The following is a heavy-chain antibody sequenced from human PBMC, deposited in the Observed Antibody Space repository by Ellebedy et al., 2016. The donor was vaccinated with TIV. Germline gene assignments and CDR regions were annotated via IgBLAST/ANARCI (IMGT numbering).Heavy chain of an antibody. Sequence: MPSETLSLTCTVSGGSVSSDRYFWSWIRQPPGKGLEWIGYVYYRGSTNYDPSLKSRVTISVDTSKNQFSLKLTSVIAADTAFYYCARSGGYNPLDYWGQGTLVTVSS. CDR1: GGSVSSDRYF. CDR2: VYYRGST. D-gene: IGHD5-24*01. CDR3: ARSGGYNPLDY. J-gene: IGHJ4*02. V-gene: IGHV4-61*01.